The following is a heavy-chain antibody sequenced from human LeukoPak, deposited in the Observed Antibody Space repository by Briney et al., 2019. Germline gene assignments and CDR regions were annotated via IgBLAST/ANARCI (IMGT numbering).Heavy chain of an antibody. D-gene: IGHD3-22*01. V-gene: IGHV1-18*01. J-gene: IGHJ4*02. CDR3: ARGTYYYDSYVPYFDY. CDR1: GYTFTSYG. Sequence: GASVKVSCKAFGYTFTSYGISWVRQAPGQGLEWMGWISAYNGNTNYAQKLQGRVTMTTDTSTSTAYMELSSLRSEDAAVYYCARGTYYYDSYVPYFDYWGQGTLVTVSS. CDR2: ISAYNGNT.